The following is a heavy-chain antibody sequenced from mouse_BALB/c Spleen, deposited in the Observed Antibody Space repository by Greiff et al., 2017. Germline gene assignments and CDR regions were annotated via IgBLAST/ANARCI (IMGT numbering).Heavy chain of an antibody. CDR1: GFNIKDYY. D-gene: IGHD4-1*01. CDR2: IDPENGNT. J-gene: IGHJ2*01. Sequence: DVKLQESGAELVRPGALVKLSCKASGFNIKDYYMHWVKQRPEQGLEWIGWIDPENGNTIYDPKFQGKASITADTSSNTAYLQLSSLTSEDTAVYYCASGLGRDYWGQGTTLTVSS. CDR3: ASGLGRDY. V-gene: IGHV14-1*02.